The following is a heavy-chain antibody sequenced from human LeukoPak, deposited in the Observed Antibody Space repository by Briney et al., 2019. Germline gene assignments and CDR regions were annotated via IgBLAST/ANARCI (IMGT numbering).Heavy chain of an antibody. CDR2: IYTSGST. V-gene: IGHV4-61*09. J-gene: IGHJ5*02. CDR3: ARAGPFGNWFDP. Sequence: SQTLSLTCTVSGDSFNSGNYYWSWIRQPAGKGLEWVGHIYTSGSTSYHPSLKSRVTISVDTSKNQFSLNLSSVTAADTAVYYCARAGPFGNWFDPWGQGTLVTVSS. D-gene: IGHD3-10*01. CDR1: GDSFNSGNYY.